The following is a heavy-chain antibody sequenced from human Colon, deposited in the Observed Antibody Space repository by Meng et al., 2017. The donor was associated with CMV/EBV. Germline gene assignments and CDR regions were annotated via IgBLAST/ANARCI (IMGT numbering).Heavy chain of an antibody. CDR3: ASATEYKVDY. J-gene: IGHJ4*02. D-gene: IGHD6-6*01. Sequence: SETLSLTCAVSGDSVSSNNWWTWVRQPPGKGLEWIGEFHHSGTTTHNPSLMSRISFSVDKSKNQVSLHLTTVTAADTAVYYCASATEYKVDYWGQGTLVTVSS. CDR2: FHHSGTT. V-gene: IGHV4-4*02. CDR1: GDSVSSNNW.